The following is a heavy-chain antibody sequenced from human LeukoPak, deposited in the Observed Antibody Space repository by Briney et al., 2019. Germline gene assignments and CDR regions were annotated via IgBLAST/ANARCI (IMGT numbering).Heavy chain of an antibody. V-gene: IGHV3-30*18. D-gene: IGHD4-11*01. CDR3: AKDSSFGDYRAYIDY. CDR1: GFSFSNCG. Sequence: GGSLRLSCAASGFSFSNCGMHWVRQAPGKGLEWVAVISYDGSKKYYADSVKGRFTISRDNSKNTLYLQMNGLRAEDTAVFYCAKDSSFGDYRAYIDYWGQGTLVTVSS. CDR2: ISYDGSKK. J-gene: IGHJ4*02.